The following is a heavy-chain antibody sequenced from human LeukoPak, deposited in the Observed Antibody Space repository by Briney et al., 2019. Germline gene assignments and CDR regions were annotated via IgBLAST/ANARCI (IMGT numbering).Heavy chain of an antibody. V-gene: IGHV4-59*11. J-gene: IGHJ3*01. CDR1: GGSISNHY. CDR3: ARDQLFWGDYGADSFDL. D-gene: IGHD4-17*01. CDR2: IYDSGST. Sequence: SETLSLTCTVSGGSISNHYWSWIRRPPGKGLEWIGYIYDSGSTNYNPSLKSRVSISVDTSKNHFSLKLSSVTAADTAVYYCARDQLFWGDYGADSFDLWGQGTMVTVSS.